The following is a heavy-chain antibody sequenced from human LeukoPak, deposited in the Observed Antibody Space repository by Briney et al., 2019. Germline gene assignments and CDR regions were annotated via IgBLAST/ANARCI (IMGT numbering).Heavy chain of an antibody. Sequence: GGSLRLSCAASGFTVSSNYMSWVRQAPGKGLEWVSVIYSGGSTYYADSVKGRFTISRDNAKNTLYLQMNSLRAEDTAVYYCASLQKKNGYSSGWYGHWGQGTLVTVSS. V-gene: IGHV3-53*01. CDR3: ASLQKKNGYSSGWYGH. D-gene: IGHD6-19*01. CDR1: GFTVSSNY. CDR2: IYSGGST. J-gene: IGHJ4*02.